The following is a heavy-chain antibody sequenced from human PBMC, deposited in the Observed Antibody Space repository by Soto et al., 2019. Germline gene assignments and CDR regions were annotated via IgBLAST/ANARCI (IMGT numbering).Heavy chain of an antibody. CDR1: GGSFSGYY. V-gene: IGHV4-34*01. Sequence: SETLSLTCAVYGGSFSGYYWSWIRQPPGKGLEWIGEINHSGSTNYNPSLKSRVTISVDTSKNQFSLKLSSVTAADTAVYYCARVGPMVRRVTFDYWGQGTLVTVSS. J-gene: IGHJ4*02. CDR3: ARVGPMVRRVTFDY. CDR2: INHSGST. D-gene: IGHD3-10*01.